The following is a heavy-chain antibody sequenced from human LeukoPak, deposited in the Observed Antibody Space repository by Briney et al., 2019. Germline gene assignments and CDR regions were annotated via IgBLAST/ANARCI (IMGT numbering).Heavy chain of an antibody. CDR3: ATASDYYDSSGYFDI. Sequence: GGSLRLSCAASGFTFDDYAMHWVRQAPGKGLEWVSGISWNSGSIGYADSVKGRFTISRDNAKNSLYLQMNSLRAEDTALYYCATASDYYDSSGYFDIWGQGTMVTVSS. V-gene: IGHV3-9*01. CDR1: GFTFDDYA. CDR2: ISWNSGSI. J-gene: IGHJ3*02. D-gene: IGHD3-22*01.